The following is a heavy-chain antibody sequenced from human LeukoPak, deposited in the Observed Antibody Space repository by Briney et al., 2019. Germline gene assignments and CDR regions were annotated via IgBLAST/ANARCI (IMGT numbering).Heavy chain of an antibody. J-gene: IGHJ4*02. D-gene: IGHD2-2*01. CDR3: AKDRSSTTSCSNY. V-gene: IGHV3-23*01. CDR2: VTGSSSKT. Sequence: GGSLRLSCAASGFNFSNYAMTWVPQAPGKGLEWVSGVTGSSSKTYNADSVKGRFTISRDNSKNMLYLEMNSLRVEDTATYYCAKDRSSTTSCSNYWGRGTLVTVSS. CDR1: GFNFSNYA.